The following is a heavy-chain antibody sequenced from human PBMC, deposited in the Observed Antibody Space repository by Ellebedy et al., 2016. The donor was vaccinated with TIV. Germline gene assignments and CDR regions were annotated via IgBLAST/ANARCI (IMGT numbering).Heavy chain of an antibody. CDR1: GFLVRMDN. J-gene: IGHJ4*02. D-gene: IGHD3-16*01. V-gene: IGHV3-11*04. Sequence: PGASLRLSCAASGFLVRMDNVIWVRQAPGQGLELASYISNTGTTKYYADSVKGRFTISRDNAKNSLYLEMRSLRIEDTDLYYCARQDYEGGVDYWGQGTRVTVSS. CDR2: ISNTGTTK. CDR3: ARQDYEGGVDY.